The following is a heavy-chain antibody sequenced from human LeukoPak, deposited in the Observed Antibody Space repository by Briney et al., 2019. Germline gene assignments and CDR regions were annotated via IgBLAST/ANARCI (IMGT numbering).Heavy chain of an antibody. CDR3: ARRGSSWKGHNWFDP. J-gene: IGHJ5*02. V-gene: IGHV4-59*08. CDR1: GGSISSYY. Sequence: SETLSLTCTVSGGSISSYYWSWIQQPPGKGLEWIGYIYYSGSTNYNPSLKSRVTISVDTSKNQFSLKLSSVTAADTAVYYCARRGSSWKGHNWFDPWGQGTLVTVSS. CDR2: IYYSGST. D-gene: IGHD6-13*01.